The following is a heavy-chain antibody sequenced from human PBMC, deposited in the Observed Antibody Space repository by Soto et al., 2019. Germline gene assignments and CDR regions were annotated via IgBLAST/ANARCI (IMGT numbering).Heavy chain of an antibody. CDR1: GYSFTSYW. V-gene: IGHV5-51*01. Sequence: GESLKISCKGSGYSFTSYWIGWVRQMPGKGLEWMGIIYPGDSDTRYSPSFQGQVTISADKSISTAYLQWSSLKASDTAMYYCARGAITDYVWGSYRYGWFEPWGQGTLVTVSS. CDR3: ARGAITDYVWGSYRYGWFEP. J-gene: IGHJ5*02. CDR2: IYPGDSDT. D-gene: IGHD3-16*02.